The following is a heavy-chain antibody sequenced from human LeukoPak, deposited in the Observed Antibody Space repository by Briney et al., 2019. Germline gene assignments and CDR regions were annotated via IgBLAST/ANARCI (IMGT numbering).Heavy chain of an antibody. V-gene: IGHV4-59*01. D-gene: IGHD5-18*01. J-gene: IGHJ4*02. Sequence: SETLSLTCTVSGVSISSYYWSWIRQPPGKGLEWIGYIHYSGSTNYNPSLKSQVTISGKTSKNQSALKLSSVAAADTAVYYCARAYSYGYYSYWGQGTLVTVSS. CDR1: GVSISSYY. CDR3: ARAYSYGYYSY. CDR2: IHYSGST.